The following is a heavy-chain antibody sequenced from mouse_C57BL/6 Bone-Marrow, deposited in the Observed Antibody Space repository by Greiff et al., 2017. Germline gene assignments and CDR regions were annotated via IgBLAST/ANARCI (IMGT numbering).Heavy chain of an antibody. Sequence: VMLVESGGGLVKPGGSLKLSCAASGFTFSSYAMSWVRQTPEKRLEWVATISDGGSYTYYPDNVKGRFTISRDNAKNNLYLQMSHLKSEDTAMYYCAREEIYDYGSSTGYYAMDYWGQGTSVTVSS. CDR2: ISDGGSYT. D-gene: IGHD1-1*01. CDR3: AREEIYDYGSSTGYYAMDY. J-gene: IGHJ4*01. V-gene: IGHV5-4*01. CDR1: GFTFSSYA.